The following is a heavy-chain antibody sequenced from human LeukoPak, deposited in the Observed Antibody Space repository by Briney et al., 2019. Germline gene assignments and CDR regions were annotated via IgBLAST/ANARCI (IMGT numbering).Heavy chain of an antibody. CDR3: ARGRFGDLPSFDP. V-gene: IGHV4-38-2*01. CDR2: IYHSGST. D-gene: IGHD3-10*01. J-gene: IGHJ5*02. Sequence: SETLSLTCAVSGYSISSGCYWGWIRQPPGKGLEWIGSIYHSGSTYYNPSLKSRVTISVDTSKNQFSLKLSSVTAADTAVYYCARGRFGDLPSFDPWGQGTLVTVSS. CDR1: GYSISSGCY.